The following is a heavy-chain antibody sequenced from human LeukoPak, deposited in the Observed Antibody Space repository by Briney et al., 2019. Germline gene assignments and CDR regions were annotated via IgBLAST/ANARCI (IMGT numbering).Heavy chain of an antibody. CDR1: GFTFSDHS. CDR3: ASANYYDSSGYSPDAFDI. D-gene: IGHD3-22*01. J-gene: IGHJ3*02. Sequence: PGGSLRLSCAASGFTFSDHSMNWVRQAPGKGLEWVANIKQDGSEKYYVDSVKGRFTISRDNAKNSLYLQMNSLRAEDTAVYYCASANYYDSSGYSPDAFDIWGQGTMVTVSS. CDR2: IKQDGSEK. V-gene: IGHV3-7*01.